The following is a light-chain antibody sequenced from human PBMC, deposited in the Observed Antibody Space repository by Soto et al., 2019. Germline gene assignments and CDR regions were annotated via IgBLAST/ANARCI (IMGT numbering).Light chain of an antibody. Sequence: QSALTQPASVSGSPGQSITISCTGSSSDVGRYNYVSWYQHHPGKAPKLMIYEVSNRPSGVSNRFSGSKSGNTASLTISGLQAEDEADYHCSSYTYSSTLYVFGTGTKVTVL. V-gene: IGLV2-14*01. CDR1: SSDVGRYNY. CDR2: EVS. J-gene: IGLJ1*01. CDR3: SSYTYSSTLYV.